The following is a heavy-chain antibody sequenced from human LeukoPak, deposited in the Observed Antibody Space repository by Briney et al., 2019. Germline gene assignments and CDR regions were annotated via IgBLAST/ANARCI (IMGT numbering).Heavy chain of an antibody. J-gene: IGHJ4*02. CDR3: ARDEGVIEYRSSSHYFDY. V-gene: IGHV3-48*02. Sequence: PGGSLRLSCAASGSTFSSYSMNWVRQAPGKGPEWVSYISSSSSTIYYADSVKGRFTISRDNAKNSLYLQMNSLRDEDTAVYYCARDEGVIEYRSSSHYFDYWGQGTLVTVSS. D-gene: IGHD6-6*01. CDR1: GSTFSSYS. CDR2: ISSSSSTI.